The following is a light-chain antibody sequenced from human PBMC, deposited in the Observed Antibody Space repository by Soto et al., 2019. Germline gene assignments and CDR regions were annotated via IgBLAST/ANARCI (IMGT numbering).Light chain of an antibody. CDR2: DTS. CDR3: QRYNNWPLT. CDR1: QSVSSN. V-gene: IGKV3-15*01. J-gene: IGKJ4*01. Sequence: EIVLTQSPATLSLSPGERAPLSCRASQSVSSNYVAWYQHKPGQTPRLLIYDTSARATGVPARFSGSRSGPEFTLTINSLQSEDFAIYYCQRYNNWPLTVGGGTKVDIK.